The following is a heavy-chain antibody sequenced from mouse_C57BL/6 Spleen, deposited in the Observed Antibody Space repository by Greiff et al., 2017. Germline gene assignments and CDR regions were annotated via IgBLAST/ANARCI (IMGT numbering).Heavy chain of an antibody. CDR1: GYTFTDYN. CDR3: ARAPANWDYYSMDD. D-gene: IGHD4-1*01. CDR2: INPNNGGT. V-gene: IGHV1-22*01. J-gene: IGHJ4*01. Sequence: VQLKESGPELVKPGASVKMSCKASGYTFTDYNLHWVKQSHGKSLEWIGYINPNNGGTSYNQKFKGKATLTVNKSSSTAYMELRSLTSEDSAVYDCARAPANWDYYSMDDWGQGTSVTVSS.